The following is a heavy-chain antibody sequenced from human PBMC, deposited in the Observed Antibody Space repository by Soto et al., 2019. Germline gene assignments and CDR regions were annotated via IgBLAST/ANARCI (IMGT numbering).Heavy chain of an antibody. J-gene: IGHJ5*02. Sequence: QVQLQESGPGLVKPSGTLSLTCAVSGGSVNNDKWWSWVRQPPGKGLEWIGEIHSSGITNYNPSLKSRATIFVDKLKSQFSVKLTSLTAAVTAVYFCAGQWSAGYGAFDPWGQGTLVTVSS. D-gene: IGHD3-9*01. CDR1: GGSVNNDKW. CDR3: AGQWSAGYGAFDP. CDR2: IHSSGIT. V-gene: IGHV4-4*02.